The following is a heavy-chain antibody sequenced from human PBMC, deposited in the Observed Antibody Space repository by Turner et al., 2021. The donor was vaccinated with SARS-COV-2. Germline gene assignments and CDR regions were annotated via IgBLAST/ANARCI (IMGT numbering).Heavy chain of an antibody. D-gene: IGHD6-19*01. V-gene: IGHV3-9*01. CDR3: AKGLGIAVAGTGADY. Sequence: EVQLVASGGGLVQPGRSLRLSCAASGFTFDDYAMHWVRQAPGKGLEWVSGISWNSGSIGYADSVKGRFTISRDNAKSSLYLQMNSLRPEDTALYYCAKGLGIAVAGTGADYWGQGTLVTVSS. CDR2: ISWNSGSI. CDR1: GFTFDDYA. J-gene: IGHJ4*02.